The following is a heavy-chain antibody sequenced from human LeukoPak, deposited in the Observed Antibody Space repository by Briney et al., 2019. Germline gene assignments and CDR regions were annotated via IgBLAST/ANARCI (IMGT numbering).Heavy chain of an antibody. D-gene: IGHD4-23*01. CDR3: ARGGGNGGGWVGHYFYMDV. CDR1: GGSISRYY. V-gene: IGHV4-59*08. J-gene: IGHJ6*03. CDR2: KDYSGST. Sequence: SETLSLTCTVSGGSISRYYWSWIRQPPGKGLEWIGYKDYSGSTNYNRSLKSRVTISVDTSKNQFSLKLSSVTAADTAVYYCARGGGNGGGWVGHYFYMDVWGKGTTVTISS.